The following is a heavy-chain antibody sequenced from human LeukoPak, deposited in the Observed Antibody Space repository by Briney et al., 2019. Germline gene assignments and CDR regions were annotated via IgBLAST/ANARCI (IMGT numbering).Heavy chain of an antibody. CDR3: ASTGYCSSTSCQSYYYYYYMDV. CDR2: ISAYNGNT. D-gene: IGHD2-2*01. CDR1: GYTFTSYG. Sequence: GASVKVSCKASGYTFTSYGISWVRQAPGQGLEGMGWISAYNGNTNYAQKLQGRVTMTTDTSTSTAYMELRSLRSDDTAVYYCASTGYCSSTSCQSYYYYYYMDVWGKGTTVTVSS. J-gene: IGHJ6*03. V-gene: IGHV1-18*01.